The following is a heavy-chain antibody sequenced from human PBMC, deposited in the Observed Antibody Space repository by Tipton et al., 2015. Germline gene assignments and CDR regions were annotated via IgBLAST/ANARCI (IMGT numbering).Heavy chain of an antibody. CDR3: VISMITFGGH. CDR2: IYSGGST. V-gene: IGHV3-53*01. CDR1: GFTVSSKY. D-gene: IGHD3-16*01. Sequence: GSLRLSCAASGFTVSSKYMSWVRQAPGKGLEWVSIIYSGGSTYYPDSVKGRFTISRDNAKNTLYLQMNSLRAEDTAVYYCVISMITFGGHWGQGTLVTVSS. J-gene: IGHJ4*02.